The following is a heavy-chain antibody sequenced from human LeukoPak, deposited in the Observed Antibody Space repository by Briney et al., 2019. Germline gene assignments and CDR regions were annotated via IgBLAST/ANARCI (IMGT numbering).Heavy chain of an antibody. CDR2: INHSGST. D-gene: IGHD2-2*03. J-gene: IGHJ4*02. V-gene: IGHV4-34*01. CDR1: GGSFSGYY. Sequence: AETLCLTCAAYGGSFSGYYWSWIRQPPGKGLEWIGEINHSGSTNYNPSLKSRVTISVDTSKNQFSLKLSSVTAADTAVYYCARRSPVGYYFDYWGQGTLVTVSS. CDR3: ARRSPVGYYFDY.